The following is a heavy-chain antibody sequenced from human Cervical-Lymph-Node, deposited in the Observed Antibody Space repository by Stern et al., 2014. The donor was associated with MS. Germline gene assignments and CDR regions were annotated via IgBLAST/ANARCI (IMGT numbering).Heavy chain of an antibody. CDR3: ARGNWNYEGMGY. Sequence: DQLVGSGGGVVQPGRSLRLSCAASGFTFSNYGMHWVRQAPGKGLEWLAVIWDDGNKKYYADSVKGRFTISRDNSKNTLFLQMSSLTAEDTALYYCARGNWNYEGMGYWGQGTLVTVSS. D-gene: IGHD1-7*01. V-gene: IGHV3-33*01. J-gene: IGHJ4*02. CDR2: IWDDGNKK. CDR1: GFTFSNYG.